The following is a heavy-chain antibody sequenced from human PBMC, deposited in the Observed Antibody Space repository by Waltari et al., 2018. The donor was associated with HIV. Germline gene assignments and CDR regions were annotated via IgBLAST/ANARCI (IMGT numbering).Heavy chain of an antibody. V-gene: IGHV4-39*01. J-gene: IGHJ3*01. Sequence: QLQLQESGPGLVKPSETLSLTCSVSGGSISSSSYYWGWIRRPPGKGLEWIGSFYYSGSTYYNPSLKSRVTISADTSKNQFSLKLTSVTAADTAVYYCARPPYLWGQGTMVTVSS. CDR3: ARPPYL. D-gene: IGHD2-2*01. CDR1: GGSISSSSYY. CDR2: FYYSGST.